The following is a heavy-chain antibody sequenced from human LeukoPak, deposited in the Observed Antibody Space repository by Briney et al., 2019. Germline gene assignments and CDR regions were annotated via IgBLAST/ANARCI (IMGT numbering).Heavy chain of an antibody. CDR3: ARLIVGSSFTGWFDP. D-gene: IGHD1-26*01. CDR1: GYTFTSYW. J-gene: IGHJ5*02. V-gene: IGHV5-51*01. CDR2: IYPGDSDT. Sequence: LGESLKISCQSSGYTFTSYWISWVRQMPGKGLQWMGIIYPGDSDTTYSPSFQGQVTISADKSTSTAYLQWSSLKASDTAIYYCARLIVGSSFTGWFDPWGQGTLVTVSS.